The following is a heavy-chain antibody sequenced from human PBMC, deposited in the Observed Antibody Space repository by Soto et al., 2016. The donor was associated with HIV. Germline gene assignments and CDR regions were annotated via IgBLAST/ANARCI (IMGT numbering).Heavy chain of an antibody. CDR2: IIPIFGTA. V-gene: IGHV1-69*01. D-gene: IGHD3-10*01. CDR1: GATFSSFD. CDR3: AATLKSGLGSSSNGEHWPYGLHV. J-gene: IGHJ6*02. Sequence: QVQLVQSGAEVKKPGSSVKVSCKASGATFSSFDITWVRQAPGQGLEWMGGIIPIFGTANYAQKFQGRVTITADESTNTAYMELSSLRSEDTAVYYCAATLKSGLGSSSNGEHWPYGLHVWGQGTTVTVFS.